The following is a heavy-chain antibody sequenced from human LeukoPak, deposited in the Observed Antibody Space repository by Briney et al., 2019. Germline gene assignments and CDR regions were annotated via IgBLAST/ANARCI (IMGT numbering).Heavy chain of an antibody. D-gene: IGHD3/OR15-3a*01. V-gene: IGHV4-34*01. Sequence: GSLRLSCTASGFTFGDYAMSWIRQPPGKGLEWIGEINHSGSTNYNPSLKSRVTISVDTSKNQFSLKLSSVTAADTAVYYCARGRTGYYNWGQGTLVTVSS. CDR1: GFTFGDYA. J-gene: IGHJ4*02. CDR2: INHSGST. CDR3: ARGRTGYYN.